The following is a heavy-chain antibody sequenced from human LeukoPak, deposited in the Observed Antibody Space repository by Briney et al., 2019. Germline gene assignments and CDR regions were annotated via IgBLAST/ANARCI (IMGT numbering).Heavy chain of an antibody. CDR3: ARGSITIFGVVIPLGY. CDR1: GGSFSGYY. J-gene: IGHJ4*02. Sequence: SETLSLTCAVYGGSFSGYYWSWIRQPPGKGLEWIGEINHSGSTNYNPSLKSRVTISVDTSKHQFSLKLSSVTAADTAVYYCARGSITIFGVVIPLGYWGQGTLVTVSS. CDR2: INHSGST. V-gene: IGHV4-34*01. D-gene: IGHD3-3*01.